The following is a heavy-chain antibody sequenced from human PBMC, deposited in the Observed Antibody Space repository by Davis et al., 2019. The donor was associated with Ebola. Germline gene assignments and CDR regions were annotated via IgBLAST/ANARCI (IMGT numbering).Heavy chain of an antibody. CDR3: ARAGWLGNVDY. CDR1: GSTFSSYC. CDR2: IKQDGSEK. J-gene: IGHJ4*02. D-gene: IGHD5-24*01. Sequence: GGSLRLSCAASGSTFSSYCMSWARTAPRKGLEWVANIKQDGSEKYYVDSVKGRFTISRDNAKNSLYLQMNSLRAEETAVYYCARAGWLGNVDYWGQGTLVTVSS. V-gene: IGHV3-7*04.